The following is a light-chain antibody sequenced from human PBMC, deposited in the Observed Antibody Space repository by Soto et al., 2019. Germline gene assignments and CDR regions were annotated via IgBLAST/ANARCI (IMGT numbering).Light chain of an antibody. V-gene: IGKV1-39*01. Sequence: DIQMTQSPSSLSASVGDRVTISCRASQSITNYLNWYQQKPGKAPKLLIYAASNLQSGVPSRFSGSGSGTDFTLTISSLQPEDFATYYCQESYGTPPTFGGGTKVEIQ. J-gene: IGKJ4*01. CDR1: QSITNY. CDR2: AAS. CDR3: QESYGTPPT.